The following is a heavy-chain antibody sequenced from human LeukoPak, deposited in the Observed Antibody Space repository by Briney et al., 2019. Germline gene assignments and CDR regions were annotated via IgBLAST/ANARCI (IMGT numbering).Heavy chain of an antibody. CDR1: GFTFSNYW. V-gene: IGHV3-74*01. CDR3: TRDRLGFDP. CDR2: IDSDGITT. Sequence: GGSLRLSCAASGFTFSNYWMHWVRQVPGKGLVWVSRIDSDGITTSYADSVKGRFTISRDNAKNTLYLQMNSLRVEDTAVYYCTRDRLGFDPWGQGTLVTASS. J-gene: IGHJ5*02.